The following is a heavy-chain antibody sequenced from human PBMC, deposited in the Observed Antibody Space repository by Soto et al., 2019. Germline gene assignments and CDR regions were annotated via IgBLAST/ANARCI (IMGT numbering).Heavy chain of an antibody. CDR1: GFTFSDHY. Sequence: EVQLVESGGGLVQPGGSLRLSCAASGFTFSDHYMDWVRQAPGKGLEWVGRTRDKANSYTTEYAASVKGRFTISRDDSKNSLYLQVNSLKTEDTAVYYCARAGYYYLDVWGKGTTVTV. CDR2: TRDKANSYTT. CDR3: ARAGYYYLDV. J-gene: IGHJ6*03. V-gene: IGHV3-72*01.